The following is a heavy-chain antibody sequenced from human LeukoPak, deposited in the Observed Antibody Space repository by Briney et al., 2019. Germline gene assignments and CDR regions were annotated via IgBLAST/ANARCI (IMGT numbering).Heavy chain of an antibody. J-gene: IGHJ5*02. Sequence: GGSLRLSCAGSGLSFNDFAMTWVRQAPGKGLEWVSSMTGNGGTVVYTDSVKGRFTMSRDNSKNTVYLQMNSLRAEDTALYYCTKDPNGNYIGAFDPWGLGTLVTVSS. V-gene: IGHV3-23*01. D-gene: IGHD4-17*01. CDR1: GLSFNDFA. CDR2: MTGNGGTV. CDR3: TKDPNGNYIGAFDP.